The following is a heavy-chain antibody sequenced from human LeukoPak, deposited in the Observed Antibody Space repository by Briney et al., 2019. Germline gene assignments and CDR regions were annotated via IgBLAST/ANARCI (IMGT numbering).Heavy chain of an antibody. CDR3: ARGYSSSCDY. J-gene: IGHJ4*02. CDR2: ISTTSTYI. V-gene: IGHV3-21*06. CDR1: GFTFSSYT. D-gene: IGHD6-13*01. Sequence: GGSLRLSCAASGFTFSSYTMNWVPHAPGKGLEWVSSISTTSTYIYYADSMKGRFTISRDNAKNSLYLQMNSLRAEDTAVYYCARGYSSSCDYWGRGTLVTVSS.